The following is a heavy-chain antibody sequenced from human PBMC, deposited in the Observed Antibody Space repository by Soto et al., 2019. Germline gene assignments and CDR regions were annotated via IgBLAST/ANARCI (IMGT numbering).Heavy chain of an antibody. J-gene: IGHJ4*02. D-gene: IGHD6-19*01. CDR3: ARVAVGSTCLFDY. V-gene: IGHV3-21*01. CDR2: ISSTSAYI. CDR1: GFTFSDYS. Sequence: EVQLVESGGGLVKPGGSLRLSCSASGFTFSDYSFKWVRQAPGKGLEWVSSISSTSAYIFYADSLKGRFTISRDNAKNLVYLQLSGLRADDKAVYYGARVAVGSTCLFDYWGQGPLVIVSS.